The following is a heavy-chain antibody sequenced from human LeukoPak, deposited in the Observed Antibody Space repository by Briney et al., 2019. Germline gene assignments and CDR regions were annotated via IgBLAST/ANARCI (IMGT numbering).Heavy chain of an antibody. CDR1: GFTLSSYA. Sequence: GGSLRLSCAASGFTLSSYAMSWVRQAPGKGLEWVSAISGSGGSTYYADSVKGRFTISRDNSKNTLYLQMNSLRAEDTAVYYCAKGSYSSGWYYFDYWGQGTLVTVSS. V-gene: IGHV3-23*01. CDR2: ISGSGGST. D-gene: IGHD6-19*01. CDR3: AKGSYSSGWYYFDY. J-gene: IGHJ4*02.